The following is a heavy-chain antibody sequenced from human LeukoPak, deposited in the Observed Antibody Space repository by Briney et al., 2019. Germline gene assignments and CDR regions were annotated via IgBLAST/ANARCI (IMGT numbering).Heavy chain of an antibody. CDR3: RAGHQLYYYYYMDV. D-gene: IGHD6-13*01. J-gene: IGHJ6*03. CDR1: GFTFSSYA. V-gene: IGHV3-23*01. CDR2: ISGSGGST. Sequence: PGGSLRLSCAASGFTFSSYAMSWVRQAPGKGLEWVSAISGSGGSTYYADSVKGRFTISRDNSKNTLYLQMNSLRAGDTAVYYCRAGHQLYYYYYMDVWGKGTTVTVSS.